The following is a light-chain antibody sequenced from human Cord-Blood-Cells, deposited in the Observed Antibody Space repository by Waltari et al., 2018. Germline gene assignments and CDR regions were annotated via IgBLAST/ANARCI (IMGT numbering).Light chain of an antibody. V-gene: IGKV3-20*01. CDR1: QNVSSSY. CDR3: QQYGSSPLS. Sequence: EIVLTQSPGPLSLSPGERATLSCRASQNVSSSYLAWYQQKPGQAPRLLIYGASSRATGIPDRFSGSGSGTDFTLTISRLEPEDFAVYYCQQYGSSPLSFGQGTKVEIK. J-gene: IGKJ1*01. CDR2: GAS.